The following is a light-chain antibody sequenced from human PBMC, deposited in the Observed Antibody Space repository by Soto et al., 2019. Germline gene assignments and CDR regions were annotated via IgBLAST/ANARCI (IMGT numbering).Light chain of an antibody. CDR2: EAS. CDR3: QHQSYR. J-gene: IGKJ2*03. Sequence: DIQMTQSPSTLSASVGDRVTITCRATQSISKWLAWYQQKPGKAPKLLIYEASSLDSGVPSRFSGSGSGTEFSLTIISLQPDDFATYYCQHQSYRLGQGTRLEIK. V-gene: IGKV1-5*03. CDR1: QSISKW.